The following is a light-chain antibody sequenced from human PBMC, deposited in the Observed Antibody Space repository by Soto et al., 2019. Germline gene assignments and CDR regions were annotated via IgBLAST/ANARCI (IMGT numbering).Light chain of an antibody. CDR2: QDS. Sequence: SYELTQPPSVSVSPGQTASITCSGDNLGDKDACWDQQKPGHSPVLVIYQDSKRPSGLPERFSGSNSGNPATLTIGGSQAMDEADSDCQAWDSSAYVVFGGGTKLT. CDR1: NLGDKD. V-gene: IGLV3-1*01. CDR3: QAWDSSAYVV. J-gene: IGLJ2*01.